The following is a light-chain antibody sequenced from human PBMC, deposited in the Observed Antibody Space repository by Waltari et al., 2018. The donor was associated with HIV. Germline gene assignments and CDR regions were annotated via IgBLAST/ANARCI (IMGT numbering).Light chain of an antibody. CDR1: SSNIGAGYD. CDR2: GNS. Sequence: QSVLTQPPSVSGAPGQRVTISCTGSSSNIGAGYDVHWYQQLPGTAPKLLIYGNSNRTSVVPARFSGSKSGTSASLAITGLQAEDEADYSCAAWDDSLNGVVFGGGTKLTVL. J-gene: IGLJ2*01. CDR3: AAWDDSLNGVV. V-gene: IGLV1-40*01.